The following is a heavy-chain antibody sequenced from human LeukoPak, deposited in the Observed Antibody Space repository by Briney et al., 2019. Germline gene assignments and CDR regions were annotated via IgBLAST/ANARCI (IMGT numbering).Heavy chain of an antibody. J-gene: IGHJ6*03. Sequence: GASVKVSCKASGYTFTSYAISWVRQAPGQGLEWMGGIIPIFGTANYAQKFQGRVTITADESTSTAYMELSSLRSEDTAVYYCARAPGYYGSGSYYTSPSYYYYYYMDVWGKGTTVTISS. CDR1: GYTFTSYA. CDR2: IIPIFGTA. D-gene: IGHD3-10*01. CDR3: ARAPGYYGSGSYYTSPSYYYYYYMDV. V-gene: IGHV1-69*13.